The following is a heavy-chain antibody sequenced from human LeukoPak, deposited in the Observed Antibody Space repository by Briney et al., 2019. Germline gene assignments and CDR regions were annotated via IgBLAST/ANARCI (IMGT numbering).Heavy chain of an antibody. CDR3: ATAVEMATIDY. CDR2: INPSGGST. J-gene: IGHJ4*02. Sequence: ASVKVSCKASGYTFTDYYVHWVRQAPGQGLEWMGIINPSGGSTSYAQKFQGRVTMTRDTSTSTVYMELSSLRSEDTAVYYCATAVEMATIDYWGQGTLVTVSS. V-gene: IGHV1-46*01. CDR1: GYTFTDYY. D-gene: IGHD5-24*01.